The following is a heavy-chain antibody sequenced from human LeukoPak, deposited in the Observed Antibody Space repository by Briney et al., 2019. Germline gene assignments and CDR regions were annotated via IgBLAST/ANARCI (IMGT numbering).Heavy chain of an antibody. CDR3: ARFCSGGSCYYAIDY. D-gene: IGHD2-15*01. CDR1: GFTFSSYW. V-gene: IGHV3-7*01. CDR2: IKQDGSEK. J-gene: IGHJ4*02. Sequence: AGGSLRLSCAASGFTFSSYWMSWVRQAPGKGLEWVANIKQDGSEKYYVDSVKGRFTISRANAKNSVYLQMNSLRAEDTAVYYCARFCSGGSCYYAIDYWGQGTLVTVSS.